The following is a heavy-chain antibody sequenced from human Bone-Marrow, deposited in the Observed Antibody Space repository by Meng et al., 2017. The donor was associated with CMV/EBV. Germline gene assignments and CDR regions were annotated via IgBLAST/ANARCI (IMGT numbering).Heavy chain of an antibody. CDR2: LFSGGTT. CDR3: ARARYHYYDSLSDAFDI. J-gene: IGHJ3*02. D-gene: IGHD3-22*01. V-gene: IGHV3-53*01. Sequence: GESLKISCVVSGFTVSSNYMSWVRQAPGKGLEWVSVLFSGGTTTYGDSVKGRFTISRDNAKNSLYLQMNSLRAEDTAVYYCARARYHYYDSLSDAFDIWGQGTMVTVSS. CDR1: GFTVSSNY.